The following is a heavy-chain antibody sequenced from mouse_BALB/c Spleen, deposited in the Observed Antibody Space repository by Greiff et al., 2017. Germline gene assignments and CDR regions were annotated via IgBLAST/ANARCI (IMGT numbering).Heavy chain of an antibody. V-gene: IGHV5-17*02. Sequence: DVKLVESGGGLVQPGGSRKLSCAASGFTFSSFGMHWVRQAPEKGLEWVAYISSGSSTIYYADTVKGRFTISRDNPKNTLFLQMTSLRSEDTAMYYCARSDYGSPWFAYWGQGTLVTVSA. CDR2: ISSGSSTI. D-gene: IGHD1-1*01. CDR3: ARSDYGSPWFAY. J-gene: IGHJ3*01. CDR1: GFTFSSFG.